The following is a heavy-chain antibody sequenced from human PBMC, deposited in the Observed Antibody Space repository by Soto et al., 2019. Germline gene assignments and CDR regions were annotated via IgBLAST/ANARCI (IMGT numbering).Heavy chain of an antibody. CDR3: VKRTGSPGITIFGVVIRYFDY. CDR1: GFTFSSYG. CDR2: ISYDGSNK. D-gene: IGHD3-3*01. Sequence: QVQLVESGGGVVQPGRSLRLSCAASGFTFSSYGMHWVRQAPGKGLEWVAVISYDGSNKYYADSVKGRFTISRDNSKNTLYLQMNSLRAEDTAVYYCVKRTGSPGITIFGVVIRYFDYWGQGTLVTVSS. J-gene: IGHJ4*02. V-gene: IGHV3-30*18.